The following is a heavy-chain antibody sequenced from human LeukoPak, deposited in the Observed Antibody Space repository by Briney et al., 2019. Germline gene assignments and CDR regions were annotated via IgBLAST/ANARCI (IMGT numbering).Heavy chain of an antibody. V-gene: IGHV3-30-3*02. CDR3: AKSATMIVVVITGDYFDY. D-gene: IGHD3-22*01. J-gene: IGHJ4*02. Sequence: GRSLRLSCAASGFTFSSYAMHWVRQAPGKGLEWVAVISYDGSNKYYADSVKGRFTISRDNSKNTLYLQMNSLRAEDTAVYYCAKSATMIVVVITGDYFDYWGQGTLVTVSS. CDR2: ISYDGSNK. CDR1: GFTFSSYA.